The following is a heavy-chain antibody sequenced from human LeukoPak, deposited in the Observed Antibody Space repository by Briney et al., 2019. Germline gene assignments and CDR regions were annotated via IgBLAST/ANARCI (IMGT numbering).Heavy chain of an antibody. V-gene: IGHV1-18*01. D-gene: IGHD6-13*01. CDR2: ISAYNGNT. J-gene: IGHJ6*02. CDR1: GYTFTNYC. CDR3: ARDWTDDSSSWKINYYYGMDV. Sequence: ASVKVSCKASGYTFTNYCINWVRQATGQGLEWMGWISAYNGNTNYVEKLQGRVTMTTDTSTSTAYMELRSLRSDDTAVYYCARDWTDDSSSWKINYYYGMDVWGQGTTVTVSS.